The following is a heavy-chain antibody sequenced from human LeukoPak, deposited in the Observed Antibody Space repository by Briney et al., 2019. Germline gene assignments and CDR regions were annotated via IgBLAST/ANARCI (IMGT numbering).Heavy chain of an antibody. Sequence: PGVSLRPSCAASGFSVSSDYMNWVRQAPGKGLEWVSVIYSGGNAYYADSVKGRFTISRDNSKNTLYLQMNSLRAEDAAVYYCTGRSDYWGQGTLVTVSS. CDR2: IYSGGNA. CDR1: GFSVSSDY. V-gene: IGHV3-53*01. CDR3: TGRSDY. D-gene: IGHD1-14*01. J-gene: IGHJ4*02.